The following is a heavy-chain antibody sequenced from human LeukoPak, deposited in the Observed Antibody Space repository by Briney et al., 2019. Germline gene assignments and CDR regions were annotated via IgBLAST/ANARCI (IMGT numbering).Heavy chain of an antibody. CDR2: INPNSGGT. CDR1: GYTFTGYY. V-gene: IGHV1-2*02. D-gene: IGHD3-22*01. J-gene: IGHJ4*02. Sequence: ASVKVSCKASGYTFTGYYMHWVRQAPGQGLEWMGWINPNSGGTNYAQKFQGRVTMTRDTSISTAYMELSRLRSDDTAVYYCARPYYYDSNGYYYVRYWGQGTLVTVSS. CDR3: ARPYYYDSNGYYYVRY.